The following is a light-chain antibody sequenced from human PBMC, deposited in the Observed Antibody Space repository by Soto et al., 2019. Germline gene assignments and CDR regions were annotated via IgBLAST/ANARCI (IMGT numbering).Light chain of an antibody. J-gene: IGKJ2*03. Sequence: EIVLTQSPATLSVSPGERATLSCRASQSVDSNLVWYQQRPGQAPRLLIQGVSTRDTGIPARFSGSGSGTEFTLSISGLQSEDFAVYYCQQYKDYYSFGQGTKLEIK. CDR1: QSVDSN. CDR3: QQYKDYYS. V-gene: IGKV3-15*01. CDR2: GVS.